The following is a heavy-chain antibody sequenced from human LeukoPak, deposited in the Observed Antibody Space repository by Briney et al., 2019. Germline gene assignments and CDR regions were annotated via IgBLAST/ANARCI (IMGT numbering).Heavy chain of an antibody. Sequence: SVKVSCKASGGTFSSYAISWVRQAPGQGLEWMGRIIPTFGIANYAQKFQGRVTITADKSTSTAYMELSSLRSEDTAVYYCAGDQKNYDSSGYDPWGQGTLVTVSS. CDR3: AGDQKNYDSSGYDP. J-gene: IGHJ5*02. CDR1: GGTFSSYA. CDR2: IIPTFGIA. V-gene: IGHV1-69*04. D-gene: IGHD3-22*01.